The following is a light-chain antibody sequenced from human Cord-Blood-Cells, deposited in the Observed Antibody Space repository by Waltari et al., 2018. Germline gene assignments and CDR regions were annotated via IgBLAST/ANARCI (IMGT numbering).Light chain of an antibody. CDR3: QTWGTGIHV. J-gene: IGLJ3*02. CDR2: LNSDGSH. CDR1: SGHSSHP. Sequence: QLVLTQSPSASASLGASAKLTCPLSSGHSSHPIAWHQQQPEKGPRYLMKLNSDGSHSKGDGIPDRFSGSSSGAERYLTISSLQSEDEADYYCQTWGTGIHVFGGGTKLTVL. V-gene: IGLV4-69*01.